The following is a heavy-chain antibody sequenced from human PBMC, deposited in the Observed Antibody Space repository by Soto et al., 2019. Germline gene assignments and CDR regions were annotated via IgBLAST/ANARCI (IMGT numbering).Heavy chain of an antibody. CDR3: ARTCGSNSDFDY. CDR2: IHSDGGTT. CDR1: GFTFSSYW. Sequence: EVQLVESGGGLVQPGGSLRLSCAASGFTFSSYWMHWVRQAPGKGLVWVSRIHSDGGTTTYADSVKGRFTMSRDNAKNTLYLQMNSLRAEDTAVYYCARTCGSNSDFDYWGQGTLVTVSS. D-gene: IGHD4-4*01. J-gene: IGHJ4*02. V-gene: IGHV3-74*01.